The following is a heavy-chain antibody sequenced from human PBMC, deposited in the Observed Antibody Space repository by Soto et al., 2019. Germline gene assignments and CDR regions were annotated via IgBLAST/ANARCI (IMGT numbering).Heavy chain of an antibody. Sequence: QVQLVESGGGVVQPGRSLRLSCAASGFTFSSYGMHWVRQAPGKGLEWVAVIWYDGSNKYYADSVKGRFTISRDNSKXXXXXXXXXXXXXXXXXXXXXXXXXXXGDYWGQGTLVTVSS. V-gene: IGHV3-33*01. J-gene: IGHJ4*02. CDR3: XXXXXXXGDY. CDR2: IWYDGSNK. CDR1: GFTFSSYG.